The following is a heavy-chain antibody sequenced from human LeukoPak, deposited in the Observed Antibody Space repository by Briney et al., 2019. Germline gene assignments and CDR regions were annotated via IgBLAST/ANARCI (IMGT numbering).Heavy chain of an antibody. CDR2: IRSKAYGGTT. J-gene: IGHJ4*02. CDR1: GFTFSSYA. Sequence: GGSLRLSCAASGFTFSSYAMSWFRQAPGKGLEWVGFIRSKAYGGTTEYAASVKGRFTISRDDSKSIAYLQMNSLKTEDTGVYYCTRGSDTVFGVSRDGFDYWGQGTLVTVSS. V-gene: IGHV3-49*03. D-gene: IGHD3-3*01. CDR3: TRGSDTVFGVSRDGFDY.